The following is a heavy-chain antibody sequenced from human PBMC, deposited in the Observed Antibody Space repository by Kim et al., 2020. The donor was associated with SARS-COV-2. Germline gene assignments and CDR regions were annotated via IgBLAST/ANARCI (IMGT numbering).Heavy chain of an antibody. V-gene: IGHV1-2*02. Sequence: ASVKVSCKASGYTFTGYYMHWVRQAPGQGLEWMGWINPNSGGTNYAQKFQGRVTMTRDTSISTAYMELSRLRSDDTAVDYCARAIPRVVVVGAGWFDPWGQGTLVTVSS. CDR1: GYTFTGYY. CDR2: INPNSGGT. J-gene: IGHJ5*02. CDR3: ARAIPRVVVVGAGWFDP. D-gene: IGHD2-15*01.